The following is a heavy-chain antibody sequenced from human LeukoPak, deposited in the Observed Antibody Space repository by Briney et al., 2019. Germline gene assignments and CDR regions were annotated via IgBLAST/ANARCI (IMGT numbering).Heavy chain of an antibody. CDR1: GGSISSYY. CDR3: ARVXXXCSXGGSCTDAFDI. Sequence: SETLSLTCTVSGGSISSYYWSWIRQPPGKGLEWIGYIYYSGSTNYNPSLKSRVTISVDTSKNQFSLKLSSVTAADTAVYYCARVXXXCSXGGSCTDAFDIWGQGTMVTISS. V-gene: IGHV4-59*01. J-gene: IGHJ3*02. CDR2: IYYSGST. D-gene: IGHD2-15*01.